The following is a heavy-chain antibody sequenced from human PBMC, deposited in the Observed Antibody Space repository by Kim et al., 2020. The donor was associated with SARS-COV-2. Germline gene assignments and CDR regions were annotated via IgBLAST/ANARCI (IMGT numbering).Heavy chain of an antibody. D-gene: IGHD3-10*01. CDR1: GGSISSGGYS. Sequence: SETLSLTCAVSGGSISSGGYSWSWIRQPPGKGLEWIGYIYHSGSTYYNPSLKSRVTISVDRSKNQFSLKLSSVTAADTAVYYCARAWWFGESEAEYYFDYWGQGTLVTVSS. J-gene: IGHJ4*02. CDR3: ARAWWFGESEAEYYFDY. CDR2: IYHSGST. V-gene: IGHV4-30-2*01.